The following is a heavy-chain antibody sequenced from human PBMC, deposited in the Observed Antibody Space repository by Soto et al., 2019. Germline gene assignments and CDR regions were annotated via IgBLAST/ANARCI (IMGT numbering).Heavy chain of an antibody. J-gene: IGHJ4*02. V-gene: IGHV1-18*01. Sequence: QVQLVQSGAEVKKPGASVKVSCKASGYTFTSYGISWVRQAPGQGLEWMGWISTYNGNTNYAQKLQGRVTLTTDTSTSTAHMELRSLRSDDTAVYYCARARIGIAAAGSDYWGQGTLVTVSS. D-gene: IGHD6-13*01. CDR2: ISTYNGNT. CDR3: ARARIGIAAAGSDY. CDR1: GYTFTSYG.